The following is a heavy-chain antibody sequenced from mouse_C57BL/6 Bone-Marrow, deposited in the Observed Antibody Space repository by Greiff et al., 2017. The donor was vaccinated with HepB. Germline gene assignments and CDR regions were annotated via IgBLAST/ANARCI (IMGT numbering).Heavy chain of an antibody. CDR3: ATGYAMDY. V-gene: IGHV1-80*01. CDR2: IYPGDGDT. Sequence: QVQLQQPGTELVKPGASVKLSCKASGYTFTSYWMHWVKQRPGQGLEWIGQIYPGDGDTNYNGKFKGKATLTADKSSSTAYMQLSSLTSEDSAVYFCATGYAMDYWGQGTSVTVSS. J-gene: IGHJ4*01. CDR1: GYTFTSYW.